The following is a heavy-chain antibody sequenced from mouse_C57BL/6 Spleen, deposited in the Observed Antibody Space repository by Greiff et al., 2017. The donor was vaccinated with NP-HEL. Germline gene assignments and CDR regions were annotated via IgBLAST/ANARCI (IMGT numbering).Heavy chain of an antibody. J-gene: IGHJ3*01. CDR2: IYPGSGST. V-gene: IGHV1-55*01. CDR1: GYTFTSYW. CDR3: ARENSMVKAWFAY. D-gene: IGHD2-2*01. Sequence: QVHVKQPGAELVKPGASVKMSCKASGYTFTSYWITWVKQRPGQGLEWIGDIYPGSGSTNYNEKFKSKATLTVDTSSSTAYMQLSSLTSEDSAVYYCARENSMVKAWFAYWGQGTLVTVSA.